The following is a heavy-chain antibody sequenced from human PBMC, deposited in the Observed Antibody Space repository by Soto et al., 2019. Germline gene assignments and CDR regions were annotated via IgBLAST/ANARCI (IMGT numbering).Heavy chain of an antibody. V-gene: IGHV1-18*01. Sequence: QVQLVQSGAEVKKPGASGKVSCKASGYTFTIYGISWVRQAPGQGLEWMGWISAYNGNTNYAQKLQGRVTMTTDTSTSTAYMELRGLRSDDTAVYYCARDRIVGATPPYYFDYWGQGTLVTVSS. J-gene: IGHJ4*02. CDR3: ARDRIVGATPPYYFDY. CDR2: ISAYNGNT. CDR1: GYTFTIYG. D-gene: IGHD1-26*01.